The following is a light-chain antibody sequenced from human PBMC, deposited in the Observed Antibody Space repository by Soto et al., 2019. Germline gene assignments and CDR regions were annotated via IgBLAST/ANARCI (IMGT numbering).Light chain of an antibody. V-gene: IGKV3-20*01. CDR1: QSVSSNY. CDR3: QQYRSSPRT. Sequence: EIVLTQSPGTLSLSPGERATLSCRASQSVSSNYLAWYQQKPAQAPRLLIYGASSRATGIPDRFSGSGSGTDFTLTISRLEPEDFAVYYCQQYRSSPRTFGQGTRPEIK. J-gene: IGKJ5*01. CDR2: GAS.